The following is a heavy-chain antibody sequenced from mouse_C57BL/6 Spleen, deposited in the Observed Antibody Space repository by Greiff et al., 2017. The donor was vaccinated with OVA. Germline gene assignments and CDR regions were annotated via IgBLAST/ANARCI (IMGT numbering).Heavy chain of an antibody. CDR3: ATTVVDGSSFAY. CDR1: GYTFTSYW. CDR2: INPSNGGT. V-gene: IGHV1-53*01. J-gene: IGHJ3*01. D-gene: IGHD1-1*01. Sequence: QVQLKQSGTELVKPGASVKLSCKASGYTFTSYWMHWVKQRPGQGLEWIGNINPSNGGTNYNEKFKSKATLTVDKSSSTAYMQLSSLTSEDSAVYYGATTVVDGSSFAYWGQGTLVTVSA.